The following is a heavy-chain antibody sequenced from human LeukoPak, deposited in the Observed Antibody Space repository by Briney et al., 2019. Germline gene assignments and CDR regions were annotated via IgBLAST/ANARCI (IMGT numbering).Heavy chain of an antibody. CDR1: GCTFTSYV. Sequence: ASVKVSCKASGCTFTSYVITWVRQAPGQGREWMGWISAYNGNTNFAQKLQVRFTMTTDTSSNTAYMELKNLRSDDPAIYYCARERPDSDITDYWGPRTLVTVSS. J-gene: IGHJ4*02. CDR2: ISAYNGNT. V-gene: IGHV1-18*04. D-gene: IGHD1-14*01. CDR3: ARERPDSDITDY.